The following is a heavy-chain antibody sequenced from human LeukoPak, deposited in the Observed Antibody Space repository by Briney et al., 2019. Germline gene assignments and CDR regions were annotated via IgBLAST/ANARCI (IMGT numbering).Heavy chain of an antibody. CDR3: VKGSWFFGD. CDR1: GFTFSSYW. V-gene: IGHV3-74*01. CDR2: INSDGSNT. J-gene: IGHJ4*02. D-gene: IGHD6-13*01. Sequence: PSGGSLRLSCAASGFTFSSYWVHWVRQAPGKGLVWVSRINSDGSNTNYADSVKGRFTISRDNAKNTVYLQMNSLRADDTAVYYCVKGSWFFGDWGQGTLVTVSS.